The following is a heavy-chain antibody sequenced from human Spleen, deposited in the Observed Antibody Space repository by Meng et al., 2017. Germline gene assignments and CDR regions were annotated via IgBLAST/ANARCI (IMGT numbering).Heavy chain of an antibody. Sequence: GESLKISCAASGFTFSDYAMTWVRQAPGKGLEWVSSISVSGASTYYADSVKGRLTISRDNSKNTLYLQMSSLRAEDTAVYYCAKDRLEVLTLGLAGAWGQGTQVTVSS. D-gene: IGHD4/OR15-4a*01. CDR2: ISVSGAST. CDR1: GFTFSDYA. J-gene: IGHJ5*02. V-gene: IGHV3-23*01. CDR3: AKDRLEVLTLGLAGA.